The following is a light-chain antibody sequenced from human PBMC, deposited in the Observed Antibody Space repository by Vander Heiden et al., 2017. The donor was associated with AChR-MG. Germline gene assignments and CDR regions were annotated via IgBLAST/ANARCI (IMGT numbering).Light chain of an antibody. V-gene: IGLV1-44*01. Sequence: HSVLTQPPSASGTPGQRVTISCSGSSSNIGSNTVDWYQQLPGTAPKLLIYSNNQRPSGVPDRFSGSKSGTSASLAISGLQSEDEADYYCAAWDDSLKGVFGGGTKLTGL. CDR2: SNN. CDR1: SSNIGSNT. CDR3: AAWDDSLKGV. J-gene: IGLJ3*02.